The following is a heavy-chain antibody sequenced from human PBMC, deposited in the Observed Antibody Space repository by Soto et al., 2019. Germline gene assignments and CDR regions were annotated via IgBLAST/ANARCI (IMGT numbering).Heavy chain of an antibody. CDR2: ISSSSSYI. D-gene: IGHD3-3*01. J-gene: IGHJ4*02. CDR1: GFTFSSYS. Sequence: EVQLVESGGGLVKPGGSLRLSCAASGFTFSSYSMNWVRQAPGKGLEWVSSISSSSSYIYYADSVKGRFTISRDNAKNSLYLQMNSLRAEDTAVYYCARGHRSKKTGILEWFVKGNPWYFDYWGQGTLVTVSS. V-gene: IGHV3-21*01. CDR3: ARGHRSKKTGILEWFVKGNPWYFDY.